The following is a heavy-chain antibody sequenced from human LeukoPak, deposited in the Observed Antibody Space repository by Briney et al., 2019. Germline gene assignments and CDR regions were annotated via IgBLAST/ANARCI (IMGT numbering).Heavy chain of an antibody. CDR2: ISGSSSTI. V-gene: IGHV3-48*01. Sequence: GGSLRLSCAASGFTFSSYSMNWVRQAPGKGLEWVSYISGSSSTIYYADSVKGRFTISRDNSKNTLYLQMNSLRAEDTAVYYCAKVLDYWGQGTLVTVSS. CDR3: AKVLDY. J-gene: IGHJ4*02. CDR1: GFTFSSYS.